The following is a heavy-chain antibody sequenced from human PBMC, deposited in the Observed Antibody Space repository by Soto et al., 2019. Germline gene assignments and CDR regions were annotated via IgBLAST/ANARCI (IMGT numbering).Heavy chain of an antibody. CDR2: IASNGNTI. Sequence: GGSLRLSCAASGFIFSNYEMNWVRQAPGKGLEWLSYIASNGNTIYYANSVKGRFTVSRDNAKGSLYLQMNSLRAADTAVYYCARGYCSGSTCYSGGYWGQGTLVTVSS. D-gene: IGHD2-15*01. V-gene: IGHV3-48*03. J-gene: IGHJ4*02. CDR3: ARGYCSGSTCYSGGY. CDR1: GFIFSNYE.